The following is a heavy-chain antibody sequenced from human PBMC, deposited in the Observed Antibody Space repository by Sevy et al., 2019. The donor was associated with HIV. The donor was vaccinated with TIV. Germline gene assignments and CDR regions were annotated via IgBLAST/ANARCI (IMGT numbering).Heavy chain of an antibody. CDR1: GFRFSDHW. J-gene: IGHJ6*02. CDR2: INQDGSEK. CDR3: ARERCSSSDEICQRYYYGMDV. D-gene: IGHD2-2*01. V-gene: IGHV3-7*01. Sequence: GGSLRLSCAASGFRFSDHWMSWVRQAPGRGLEWVANINQDGSEKYYVDSVEGRFTISRDNAKTSLYLQMDSLRAEDSAAYYCARERCSSSDEICQRYYYGMDVWGLGTTVTVSS.